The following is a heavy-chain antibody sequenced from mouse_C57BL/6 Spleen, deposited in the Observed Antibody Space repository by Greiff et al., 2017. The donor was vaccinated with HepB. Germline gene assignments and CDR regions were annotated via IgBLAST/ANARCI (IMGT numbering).Heavy chain of an antibody. Sequence: EVHLVESGGDLVKPGGSLKLSCAASGFTFSSYGMSWVRQTPDKRLEWVATISSGGSYTYYPDSVKGRFTISRDNAKNTLYLQMSSLKSEDTAMYYCARHEGNSYFDYWGQGTTLTVSS. CDR2: ISSGGSYT. J-gene: IGHJ2*01. CDR1: GFTFSSYG. V-gene: IGHV5-6*01. D-gene: IGHD2-1*01. CDR3: ARHEGNSYFDY.